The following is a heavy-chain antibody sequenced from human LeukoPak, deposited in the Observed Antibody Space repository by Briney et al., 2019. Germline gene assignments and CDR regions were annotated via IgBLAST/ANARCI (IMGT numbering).Heavy chain of an antibody. CDR2: VSNNGGHT. D-gene: IGHD3-9*01. V-gene: IGHV3-64*01. CDR1: GFTFSTYA. J-gene: IGHJ4*02. CDR3: ARGARYFDWSHPFDY. Sequence: GGSLRLSCVASGFTFSTYAMNWVRQAPGKGLEYVSAVSNNGGHTYYANSVTGRFTISRDNSKNTLFLQMDSLRAEDMAVYYCARGARYFDWSHPFDYWGQGTLVTVSS.